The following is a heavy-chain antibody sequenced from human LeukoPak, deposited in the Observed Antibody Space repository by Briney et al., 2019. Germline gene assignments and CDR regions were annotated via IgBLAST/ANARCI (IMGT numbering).Heavy chain of an antibody. CDR1: GGSISSSSYY. CDR2: IYYSGGT. D-gene: IGHD6-13*01. Sequence: PSETLSLTCTVSGGSISSSSYYWGWIRQPPGKGLEWIGSIYYSGGTYYNPSLKSRVTISVDTSKNQFSLKLSSVTAADTAVYYCASSGIAADDYWGQGTLVTVSS. V-gene: IGHV4-39*01. J-gene: IGHJ4*02. CDR3: ASSGIAADDY.